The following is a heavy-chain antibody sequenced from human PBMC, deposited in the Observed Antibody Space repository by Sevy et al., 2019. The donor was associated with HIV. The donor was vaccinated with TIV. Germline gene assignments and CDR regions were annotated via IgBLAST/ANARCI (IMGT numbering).Heavy chain of an antibody. V-gene: IGHV1-46*01. Sequence: ASVKVSCKTSGYAFTGYSIHRVRQAPGQGLEWMGIIDPSDGSTHYAQKFQGRVIMSTDTSTTTVYMELTSLRSEDTAVYSCARTLVSGGTIDYWGQGTLVTVSS. CDR2: IDPSDGST. D-gene: IGHD2-8*02. J-gene: IGHJ4*02. CDR3: ARTLVSGGTIDY. CDR1: GYAFTGYS.